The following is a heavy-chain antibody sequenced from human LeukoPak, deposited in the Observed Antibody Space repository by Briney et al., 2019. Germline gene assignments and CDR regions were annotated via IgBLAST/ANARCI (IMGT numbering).Heavy chain of an antibody. V-gene: IGHV4-34*01. CDR1: GGSFSGYY. CDR3: ARRHCSGGSCSSFDY. CDR2: INHSGST. J-gene: IGHJ4*02. Sequence: PSETLSLTCAVYGGSFSGYYWSWIRQPPGKGLEWIGEINHSGSTNYNPSLKSRVTISVDTSKNQFSLKLSSVTAADTAVHYCARRHCSGGSCSSFDYWGQGTLVTVSS. D-gene: IGHD2-15*01.